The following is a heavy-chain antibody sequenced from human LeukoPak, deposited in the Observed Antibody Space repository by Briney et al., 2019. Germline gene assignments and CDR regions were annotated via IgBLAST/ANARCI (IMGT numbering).Heavy chain of an antibody. V-gene: IGHV4-34*01. CDR1: GGSFSGYY. Sequence: SETLSLTCAVYGGSFSGYYWSWLRQPPGKGLEWIGEINHSGSTNYNPSLKSRVTISVDTSKNQFSLKLGSVTAADTAVYYCASRTKLRYFDWLLPTGDYWGQGTLVTVSS. CDR3: ASRTKLRYFDWLLPTGDY. D-gene: IGHD3-9*01. J-gene: IGHJ4*02. CDR2: INHSGST.